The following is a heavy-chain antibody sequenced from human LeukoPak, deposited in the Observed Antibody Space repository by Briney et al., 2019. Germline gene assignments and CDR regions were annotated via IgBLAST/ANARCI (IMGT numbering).Heavy chain of an antibody. CDR2: IRSKANSYAT. CDR1: GFTFSGSA. CDR3: MTTVVIPFDY. J-gene: IGHJ4*02. V-gene: IGHV3-73*01. Sequence: GGSLRLSCAASGFTFSGSAMHWVRQASGKGLEWVGRIRSKANSYATAYAASVKGRFTISRDDSKNTAYLQMNSLKTEDTAVYYCMTTVVIPFDYWGRGTLVTVSS. D-gene: IGHD4-23*01.